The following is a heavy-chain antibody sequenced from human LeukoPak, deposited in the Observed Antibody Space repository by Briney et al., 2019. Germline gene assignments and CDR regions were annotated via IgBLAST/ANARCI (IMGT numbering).Heavy chain of an antibody. D-gene: IGHD1-26*01. CDR1: GFSFRSYD. V-gene: IGHV3-13*01. CDR3: ARGTVGAGVFDI. CDR2: IATTGDT. Sequence: GGSLRLSCAASGFSFRSYDMHWVRQATGKGLEWVPAIATTGDTYYPGSVKGRFTISRENAKNSLYLQMNSLRAGDTAVYYCARGTVGAGVFDIWGPGTMVTVSS. J-gene: IGHJ3*02.